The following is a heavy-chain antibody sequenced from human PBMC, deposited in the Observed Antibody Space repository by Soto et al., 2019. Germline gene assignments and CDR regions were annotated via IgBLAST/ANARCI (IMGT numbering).Heavy chain of an antibody. CDR1: GFTLSSYG. Sequence: GGSLRLSCAASGFTLSSYGMHWVRQAPGKGLEWVAVISYDGSNKYYADSVKGRFTISRDKSKNTLYLQMNSLRAEDTGVYYCAKDSPRWPRRSYSFFGMDVWGQGTTVTVSS. CDR3: AKDSPRWPRRSYSFFGMDV. J-gene: IGHJ6*02. CDR2: ISYDGSNK. D-gene: IGHD2-15*01. V-gene: IGHV3-30*18.